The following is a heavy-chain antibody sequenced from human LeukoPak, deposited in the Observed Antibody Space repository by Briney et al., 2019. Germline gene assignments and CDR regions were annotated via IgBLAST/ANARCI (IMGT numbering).Heavy chain of an antibody. CDR3: ARDLMDIVVVPAAMLYNWFDP. D-gene: IGHD2-2*03. CDR1: GYTFTSYG. J-gene: IGHJ5*02. Sequence: ASVKVSCKASGYTFTSYGISWVRQAPGQGLEWMGWISAYNGNTNYAQKLQGRVTMTIDTSTSTAYMELRSLRSDDTAVYYCARDLMDIVVVPAAMLYNWFDPWGQGTLVTVSS. CDR2: ISAYNGNT. V-gene: IGHV1-18*01.